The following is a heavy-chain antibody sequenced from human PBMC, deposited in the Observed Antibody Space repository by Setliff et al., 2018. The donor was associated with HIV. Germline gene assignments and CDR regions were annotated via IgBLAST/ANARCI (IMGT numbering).Heavy chain of an antibody. CDR3: VRGVQSPPHYPYYYMDV. CDR2: IIPILGVA. V-gene: IGHV1-69*02. Sequence: SVKVSCKASRRTFNSHTINWVRQAPGQGLDWMGRIIPILGVANYAQRFQGKVTITADKSTSTAYMELTSLRFDDTAMYYCVRGVQSPPHYPYYYMDVWGEGTMVTVSS. CDR1: RRTFNSHT. D-gene: IGHD3-3*01. J-gene: IGHJ6*03.